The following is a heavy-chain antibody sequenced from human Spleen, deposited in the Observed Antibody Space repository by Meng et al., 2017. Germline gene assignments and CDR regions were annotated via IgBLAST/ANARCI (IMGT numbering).Heavy chain of an antibody. CDR2: IYWDDDK. J-gene: IGHJ4*02. CDR3: AHSIVLGLLSYGYPTEFDY. D-gene: IGHD5-18*01. CDR1: GFSLSTSGVG. Sequence: SGPTLVKPTQTLTLTCTFSGFSLSTSGVGVGWIRQPPGKALEWLALIYWDDDKRYSPSLKSRLTITKDTSKNQVVLTMTNMDPVDTATYYCAHSIVLGLLSYGYPTEFDYWGQGTLVTVSS. V-gene: IGHV2-5*02.